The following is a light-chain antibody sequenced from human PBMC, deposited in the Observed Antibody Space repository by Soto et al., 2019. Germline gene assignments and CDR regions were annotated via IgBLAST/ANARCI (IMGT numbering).Light chain of an antibody. CDR1: QSINNY. CDR2: GAS. J-gene: IGKJ4*01. CDR3: LQSYRARVT. V-gene: IGKV1-39*01. Sequence: DIQMPQSPSSLSASVGDRVTITCRASQSINNYLSWYQQKPGKAPNLLIFGASTLQSGVPSRFSGCGSGTDFTLTISILQPEDFASYYCLQSYRARVTCGGGTEVDIK.